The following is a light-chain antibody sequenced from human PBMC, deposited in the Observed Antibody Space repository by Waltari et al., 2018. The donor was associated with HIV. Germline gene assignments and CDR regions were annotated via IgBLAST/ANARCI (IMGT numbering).Light chain of an antibody. Sequence: QSALTQPHSVSGSPVQSLTISCTGTSSYLATFVSWYPHHPGKAPKVIMYDVSKRPSGVPDRFSGSKSGNTAFLTISGLQAEDEADYHCCSHAGNLIFAFGTGTKVTVL. CDR3: CSHAGNLIFA. CDR2: DVS. CDR1: SSYLATF. J-gene: IGLJ1*01. V-gene: IGLV2-11*01.